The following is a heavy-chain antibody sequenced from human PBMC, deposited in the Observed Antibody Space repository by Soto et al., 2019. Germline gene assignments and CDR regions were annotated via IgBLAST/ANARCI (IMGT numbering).Heavy chain of an antibody. V-gene: IGHV3-21*01. CDR2: ISSSSSYI. D-gene: IGHD3-16*01. CDR3: ASAYHYVWGNYIHRHYEY. J-gene: IGHJ4*02. Sequence: GGSLRLSCAASGFTFSSYSMNWVRQAPGKGLEWVSSISSSSSYIYYADSVKGRFTISRDNAKNSLYLQMNSLRAEDTAVYYFASAYHYVWGNYIHRHYEYWGKGTLVTVSS. CDR1: GFTFSSYS.